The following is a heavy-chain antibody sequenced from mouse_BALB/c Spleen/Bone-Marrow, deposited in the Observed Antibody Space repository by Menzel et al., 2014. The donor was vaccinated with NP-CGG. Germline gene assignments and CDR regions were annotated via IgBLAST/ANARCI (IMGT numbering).Heavy chain of an antibody. Sequence: KLMESGRRLAKPGASQTLACASLGFAFSSYDMLWARQTPEKRLEWVAYISSGGGNSYYPDTAKGRFTISRDNVKNPLSLQMKNLKSEDTAKYYSARHDKDYEWGQRTTLTVSS. D-gene: IGHD1-1*01. CDR3: ARHDKDYE. J-gene: IGHJ2*01. CDR1: GFAFSSYD. CDR2: ISSGGGNS. V-gene: IGHV5-12-1*01.